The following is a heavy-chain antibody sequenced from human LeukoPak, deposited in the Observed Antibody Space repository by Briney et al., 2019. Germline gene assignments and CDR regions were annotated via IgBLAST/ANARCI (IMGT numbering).Heavy chain of an antibody. V-gene: IGHV5-51*01. CDR1: GYSFTSYW. D-gene: IGHD2-2*01. CDR3: ARDSSVYCSSTSCYAGIDY. Sequence: TGESLKISCKGSGYSFTSYWIGWVRPMPGKGLEWMGIIYPGDSDTRYSPSFQGQVTISADKSISTAYLRWSSLKASDTAMYYCARDSSVYCSSTSCYAGIDYWGQGTLVTVSS. J-gene: IGHJ4*02. CDR2: IYPGDSDT.